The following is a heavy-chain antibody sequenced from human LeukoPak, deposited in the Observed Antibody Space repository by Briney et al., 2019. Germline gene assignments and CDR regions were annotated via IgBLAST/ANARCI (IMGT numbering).Heavy chain of an antibody. CDR3: AKGSYSSGWPGY. D-gene: IGHD6-19*01. Sequence: NPGGSLRLSCAASGFTFSSYSMNWVRQAPGKGLEWVSSISSSSSYIYYADSVKGRFTISRDNAKNSLYLQMNSLRAEDTAVYYCAKGSYSSGWPGYWGQGTLVTVSS. CDR2: ISSSSSYI. J-gene: IGHJ4*02. CDR1: GFTFSSYS. V-gene: IGHV3-21*04.